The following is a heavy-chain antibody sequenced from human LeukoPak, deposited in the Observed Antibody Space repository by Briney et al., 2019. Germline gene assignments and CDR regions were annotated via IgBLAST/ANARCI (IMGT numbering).Heavy chain of an antibody. J-gene: IGHJ4*02. V-gene: IGHV3-9*01. D-gene: IGHD6-13*01. CDR2: ISWNSGSI. Sequence: GRSLRLSRAASGFTFDDYAMHWVRQAPGKGLEWVSGISWNSGSIGYADSVKGRFTISRDNAKNSLYLQMNSLRAEDTALYYCAKDSYSSPSFFDYWGQGTLVTVSS. CDR3: AKDSYSSPSFFDY. CDR1: GFTFDDYA.